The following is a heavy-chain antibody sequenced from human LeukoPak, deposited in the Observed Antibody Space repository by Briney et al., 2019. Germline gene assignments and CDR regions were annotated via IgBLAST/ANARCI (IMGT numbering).Heavy chain of an antibody. Sequence: SVKVSCKASGDTFDTYTISWVRQVPGQGLEWMGGFIPAFNTAHYARKFQGRVTITMDASTTTDFMEMSSLRFGDTAVYYCARDKGLTGDTCAFDIWGQGTMVTVSS. CDR2: FIPAFNTA. CDR3: ARDKGLTGDTCAFDI. V-gene: IGHV1-69*05. D-gene: IGHD7-27*01. CDR1: GDTFDTYT. J-gene: IGHJ3*02.